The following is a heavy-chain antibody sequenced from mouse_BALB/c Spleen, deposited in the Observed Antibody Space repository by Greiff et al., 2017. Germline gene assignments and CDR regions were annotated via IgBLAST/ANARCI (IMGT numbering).Heavy chain of an antibody. V-gene: IGHV1S81*02. CDR2: INPSNGGT. J-gene: IGHJ3*01. Sequence: VQLQQPGAELVKPGASVKLSCKASGYTFTSYYMYWVKQRPGQGLEWIGGINPSNGGTNFNEKFKSKATLTVDKSSSTAYMQLSSLTSEDSAVYYCTTLLPFAYWGPGTLVTVSA. CDR1: GYTFTSYY. D-gene: IGHD1-1*01. CDR3: TTLLPFAY.